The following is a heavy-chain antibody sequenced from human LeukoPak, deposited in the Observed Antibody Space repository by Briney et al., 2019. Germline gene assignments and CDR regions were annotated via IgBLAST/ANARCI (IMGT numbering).Heavy chain of an antibody. Sequence: SETLSLTCTVAGGSISSGAYYYSTIRQPPGKGLEWIGYIYGSGSTYYNPSFKSRVTISVDTSKKQFSLKLSSVTAADTAVYYCASVVPAGSNGFDPWGQGTLVTVSS. J-gene: IGHJ5*02. CDR1: GGSISSGAYY. CDR2: IYGSGST. D-gene: IGHD6-13*01. CDR3: ASVVPAGSNGFDP. V-gene: IGHV4-30-4*01.